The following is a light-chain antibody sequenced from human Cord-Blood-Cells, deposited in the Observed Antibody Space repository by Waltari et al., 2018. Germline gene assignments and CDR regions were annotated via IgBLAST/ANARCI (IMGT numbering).Light chain of an antibody. Sequence: DIVMTQSPDSLAVSLGERATINCKSSQSVLYSSNNKNYLAWYQQKPGQPPKLRIYWASTRESGVPDRFSGSGSGTDFTLTISSLQAEDVAVYYCQQYYSTPPEKITFGPGTKVDIK. CDR2: WAS. V-gene: IGKV4-1*01. CDR1: QSVLYSSNNKNY. J-gene: IGKJ3*01. CDR3: QQYYSTPPEKIT.